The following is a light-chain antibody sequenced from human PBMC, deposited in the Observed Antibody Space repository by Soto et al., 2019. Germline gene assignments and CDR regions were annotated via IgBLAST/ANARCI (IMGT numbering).Light chain of an antibody. CDR2: DAS. Sequence: EIVVTQSPATLSLSPGERATLSCRASQSISTYLAWYQLKPGQAPRLLIYDASNRATGIPARFSGSGSGTDFTLTISSLEPEDFAVYYCQQRSYWLTFGGGTKVEIK. CDR1: QSISTY. V-gene: IGKV3-11*01. CDR3: QQRSYWLT. J-gene: IGKJ4*01.